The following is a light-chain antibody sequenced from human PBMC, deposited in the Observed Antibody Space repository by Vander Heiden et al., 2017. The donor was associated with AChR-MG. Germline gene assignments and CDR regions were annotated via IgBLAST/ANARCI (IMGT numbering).Light chain of an antibody. J-gene: IGLJ2*01. CDR1: SSDVGGYND. CDR3: CSYAGSYTVV. CDR2: DVS. V-gene: IGLV2-11*01. Sequence: QSALTQPPSVSGSPGQSVTISCTGTSSDVGGYNDVSWYQQQPGKAPKLMIYDVSKRPSGVPDRFSGSKSGNAASLTSSGLQAEDEADYYCCSYAGSYTVVFGGGTKLTVL.